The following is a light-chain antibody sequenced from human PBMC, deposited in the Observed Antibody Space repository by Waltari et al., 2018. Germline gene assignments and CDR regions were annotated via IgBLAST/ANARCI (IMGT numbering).Light chain of an antibody. CDR2: WAS. V-gene: IGKV4-1*01. CDR1: QSVLYTTNNKNY. J-gene: IGKJ4*01. Sequence: DIVMTQSPDSLAVSLGERATINCKSSQSVLYTTNNKNYLAWYQQKPGPPPKLLIYWASTRESVVPDRFSGSGSGTNFTLTISSLQAEDVAVYYCQQYHSPPQTFGGGTKVEIK. CDR3: QQYHSPPQT.